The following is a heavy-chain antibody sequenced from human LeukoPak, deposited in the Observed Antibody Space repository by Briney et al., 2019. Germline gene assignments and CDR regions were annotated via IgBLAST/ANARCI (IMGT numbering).Heavy chain of an antibody. CDR1: GGSISSGDYY. J-gene: IGHJ3*02. V-gene: IGHV4-30-4*01. Sequence: SQTLSLTCTVSGGSISSGDYYWSWIRQPPGTGLEWIGYIYYSGSTYYNLSLKSRVTISVDTSKNQFSLKLSSVTAADTAVYYCARPQCSSTSCYSLDAFDIWGQGTMVTVSS. CDR2: IYYSGST. CDR3: ARPQCSSTSCYSLDAFDI. D-gene: IGHD2-2*01.